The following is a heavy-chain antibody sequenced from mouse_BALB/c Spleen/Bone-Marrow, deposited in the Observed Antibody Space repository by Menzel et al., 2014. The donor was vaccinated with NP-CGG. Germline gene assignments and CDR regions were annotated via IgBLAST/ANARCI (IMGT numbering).Heavy chain of an antibody. D-gene: IGHD2-10*01. V-gene: IGHV1-19*01. J-gene: IGHJ2*01. CDR1: GYTFTDYY. CDR3: ARAPYYGNYVDY. Sequence: VQLQQSGPELVKPGASVKMSCKASGYTFTDYYMDWVKQSHGESFEWIGRVNPYNGGTSYNQKFKGKATLTVDKSSSTAYMELNSLTSEDSAVYYCARAPYYGNYVDYWGQGTTLTVSS. CDR2: VNPYNGGT.